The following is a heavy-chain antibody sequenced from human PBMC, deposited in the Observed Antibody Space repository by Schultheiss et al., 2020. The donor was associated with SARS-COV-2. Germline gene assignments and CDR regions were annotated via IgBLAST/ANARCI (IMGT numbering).Heavy chain of an antibody. CDR1: GGSISSYY. Sequence: SQTLSLTCTVSGGSISSYYWSWIRQPAGKGLEWIGRIYTSGSTNYNPSLKSRVTMSVDTSKNQFSLKVNSVTAADTAVYYCARDHFYYDAEHWFDPWGQGTLVTVSS. V-gene: IGHV4-4*07. D-gene: IGHD3-22*01. J-gene: IGHJ5*02. CDR3: ARDHFYYDAEHWFDP. CDR2: IYTSGST.